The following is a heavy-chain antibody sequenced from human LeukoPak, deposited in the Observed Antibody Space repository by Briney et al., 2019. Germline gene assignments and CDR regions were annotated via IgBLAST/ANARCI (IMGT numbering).Heavy chain of an antibody. J-gene: IGHJ4*02. CDR1: GYTFTSYG. D-gene: IGHD2-15*01. Sequence: ASVKVSCKASGYTFTSYGISWVRQAPGQGLEWMGWISAYNGNTNYAQKLQGRVTMTTDTSTSTACMELRSLRSDDTAVYYCARVWICSGGSCCDYWGQGTLVTVSS. V-gene: IGHV1-18*01. CDR2: ISAYNGNT. CDR3: ARVWICSGGSCCDY.